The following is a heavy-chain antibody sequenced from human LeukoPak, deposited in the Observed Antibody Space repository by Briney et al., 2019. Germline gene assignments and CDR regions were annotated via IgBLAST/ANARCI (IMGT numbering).Heavy chain of an antibody. V-gene: IGHV3-53*01. CDR1: GFTVSSNY. CDR3: ATGSYSSSWYRGFDY. D-gene: IGHD6-13*01. Sequence: GGSLRLSCAASGFTVSSNYMSWVRQAPGKGLGWVSVIYSGGSTYYADSVKGRFTISRDNSKNTLYLQMNSLRAEDTAVYYCATGSYSSSWYRGFDYWGQGTLVTVSS. CDR2: IYSGGST. J-gene: IGHJ4*02.